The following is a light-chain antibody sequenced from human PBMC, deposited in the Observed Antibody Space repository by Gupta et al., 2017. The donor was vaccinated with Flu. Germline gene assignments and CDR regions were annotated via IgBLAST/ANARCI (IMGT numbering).Light chain of an antibody. CDR2: KTN. CDR3: LLYSGGTEWV. V-gene: IGLV7-43*01. J-gene: IGLJ2*01. Sequence: QTAVTQESSLTVSPGGPVTLTCTSTTGAVTSASYPTWFQQKPGQAPRALIYKTNNKHSWTPARFSGSLLGDKAALTLSDVRPEDEAEYHCLLYSGGTEWVFGGGTKVTVL. CDR1: TGAVTSASY.